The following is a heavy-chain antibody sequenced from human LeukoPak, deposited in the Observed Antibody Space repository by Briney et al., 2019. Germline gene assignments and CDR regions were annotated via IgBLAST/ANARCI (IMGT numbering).Heavy chain of an antibody. CDR3: ARRIAAAGVGIVY. V-gene: IGHV1-8*01. Sequence: GASVKVSCKASGHTFTSYDINWVRQATGQGLEWMGWMNPDSGNTGYAQKFQGRVTMTRNPSISTAYMELSSLTSEDTAVYNCARRIAAAGVGIVYWGQGTLVTVSS. D-gene: IGHD6-13*01. CDR1: GHTFTSYD. J-gene: IGHJ4*02. CDR2: MNPDSGNT.